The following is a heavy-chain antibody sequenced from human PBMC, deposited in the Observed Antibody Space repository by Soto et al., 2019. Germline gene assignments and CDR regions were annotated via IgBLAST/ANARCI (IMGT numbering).Heavy chain of an antibody. CDR2: ISYDGSNK. CDR3: ARRYCSGGSCYYYYYGMDV. CDR1: GFTFSSYA. D-gene: IGHD2-15*01. Sequence: QVQLVESGGGVVQPGRSLRLSCAASGFTFSSYAMHWVRQAPGKGLEWVAVISYDGSNKYYADSVKGRFTISRDNSKNTLYLQMNSLRAEDTAVYYCARRYCSGGSCYYYYYGMDVWGQGTTVTVSS. J-gene: IGHJ6*02. V-gene: IGHV3-30-3*01.